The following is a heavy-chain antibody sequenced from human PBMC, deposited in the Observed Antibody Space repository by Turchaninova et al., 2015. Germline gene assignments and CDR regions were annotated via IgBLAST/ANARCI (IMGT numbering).Heavy chain of an antibody. CDR2: INDSGST. Sequence: QVQLQQWGAGLLKPSATLSLTCAVYGWCFSGYHGSWFRQPPGKGLEWIGEINDSGSTNYNPSLKSRVTISVDTSKNQFSLKLRSVTAADTAVYYCASPITIFGYYGMDVWGQGTTVTVSS. D-gene: IGHD3-3*01. CDR3: ASPITIFGYYGMDV. V-gene: IGHV4-34*01. J-gene: IGHJ6*02. CDR1: GWCFSGYH.